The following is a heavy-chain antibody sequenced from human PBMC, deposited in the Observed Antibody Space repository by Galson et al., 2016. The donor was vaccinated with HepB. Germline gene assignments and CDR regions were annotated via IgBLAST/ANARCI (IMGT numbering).Heavy chain of an antibody. CDR3: ARRAVIAPRRGAWFDP. D-gene: IGHD2-21*01. Sequence: LRLSCAVSGFTFGDYAINWFRQAPGKGLEWIGEISYGEDSNYNASLRGRATLSIDTSNNHFTLSLTSVTAAETAVYFCARRAVIAPRRGAWFDPWGQGTLVTVSS. CDR1: GFTFGDYA. CDR2: ISYGEDS. V-gene: IGHV4-34*01. J-gene: IGHJ5*02.